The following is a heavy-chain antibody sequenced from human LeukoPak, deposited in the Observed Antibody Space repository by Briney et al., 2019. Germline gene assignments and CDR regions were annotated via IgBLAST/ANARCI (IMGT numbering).Heavy chain of an antibody. CDR2: IYYSGST. CDR1: GGSINSSNYY. D-gene: IGHD6-19*01. Sequence: PSETLSLTCTVSGGSINSSNYYWGWIRQPPGKGLEWIGSIYYSGSTYYNPSLKSRVSISVDTPKDQFSLKLSPVTAADTAVYCARHRDSSGWYDFDYWGQGTLVTVSS. CDR3: ARHRDSSGWYDFDY. V-gene: IGHV4-39*01. J-gene: IGHJ4*02.